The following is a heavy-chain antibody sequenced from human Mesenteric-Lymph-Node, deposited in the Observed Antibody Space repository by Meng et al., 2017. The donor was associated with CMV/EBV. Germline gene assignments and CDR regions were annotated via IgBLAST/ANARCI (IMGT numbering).Heavy chain of an antibody. CDR3: ARERTYCVGDCHPSDRDAFDI. CDR2: INPNSGGT. J-gene: IGHJ3*02. V-gene: IGHV1-2*02. Sequence: ASVKVSCKASGYTFTGYYMHWVRQAPGQGLEWMGWINPNSGGTNYAQKFQGRVTMTRDTSTSTAYMELRSLRSDDTAVYYCARERTYCVGDCHPSDRDAFDIWGQGTLVTVSS. D-gene: IGHD2-21*02. CDR1: GYTFTGYY.